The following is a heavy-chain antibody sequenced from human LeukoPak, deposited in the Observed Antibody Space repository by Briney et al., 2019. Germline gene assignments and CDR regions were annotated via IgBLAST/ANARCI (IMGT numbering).Heavy chain of an antibody. J-gene: IGHJ4*02. CDR2: ISSSSSTI. V-gene: IGHV3-48*02. CDR3: ARATSAGSGYDYLDY. CDR1: GFTFSSYS. D-gene: IGHD5-12*01. Sequence: GGSLRLSCAASGFTFSSYSMNWVRQAPGKGLEWVSYISSSSSTIYYADSVKGRFTISRDNAKKSLYLQMNSLRDEDTAVYYCARATSAGSGYDYLDYWGQGTLVTVSS.